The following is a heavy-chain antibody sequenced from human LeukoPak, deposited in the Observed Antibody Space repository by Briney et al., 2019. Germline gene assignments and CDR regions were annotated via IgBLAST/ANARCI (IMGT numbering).Heavy chain of an antibody. J-gene: IGHJ6*03. D-gene: IGHD3-10*01. CDR3: ARKVKYYYSSGDYYMDV. CDR1: GYTFTTYG. V-gene: IGHV7-4-1*02. CDR2: INTDTGNP. Sequence: ASVKVSCKASGYTFTTYGMNWVRQAPGHGLEWMGWINTDTGNPTYAQGFTGRFVFSLDTSVSTAYLQISSLEAEDTAVYFCARKVKYYYSSGDYYMDVWGKGTTVTVSS.